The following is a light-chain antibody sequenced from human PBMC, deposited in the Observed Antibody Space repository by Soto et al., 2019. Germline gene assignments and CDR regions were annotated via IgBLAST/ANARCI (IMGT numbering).Light chain of an antibody. CDR2: DAS. Sequence: PVTQAPSSLSASVGDRVPITFRASQGINSRLVWFHQKPGEAPKLLIYDASTLQTGVPSRFSGSGSGTDFILTISSLQPEDFATYYCQQLNSYPLTFGGGTKVDIK. V-gene: IGKV1-9*01. CDR1: QGINSR. J-gene: IGKJ4*01. CDR3: QQLNSYPLT.